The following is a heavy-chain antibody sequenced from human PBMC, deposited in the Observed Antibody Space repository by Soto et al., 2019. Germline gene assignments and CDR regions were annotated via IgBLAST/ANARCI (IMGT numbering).Heavy chain of an antibody. D-gene: IGHD6-6*01. J-gene: IGHJ3*02. CDR2: ISYDGSNK. V-gene: IGHV3-30-3*01. CDR1: GFSFSSYA. CDR3: ARSSSNAFDI. Sequence: QVQLLESGGGVVQPGRSLRLSCAASGFSFSSYAMHWVRQAPGKGLEWVAVISYDGSNKYYADSVKGRFTISRDNSKNTLLLQVNSLRGEDTAVYYCARSSSNAFDIWGQGTMVSVSS.